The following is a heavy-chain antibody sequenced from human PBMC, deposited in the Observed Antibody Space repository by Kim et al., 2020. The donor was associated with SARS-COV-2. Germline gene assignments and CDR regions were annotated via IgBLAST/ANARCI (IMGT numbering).Heavy chain of an antibody. CDR2: INHSGST. Sequence: SETLSLTCAVYGGSFSGYYWSWIRQPPGKGLEWIGEINHSGSTNYNPSLKSRVTISVDTSKNQFSLKLSSVTAADTAVYYCARVGSLGQQLPRWYYYYGMDVWGQGTTVTVSS. CDR1: GGSFSGYY. D-gene: IGHD6-13*01. V-gene: IGHV4-34*01. CDR3: ARVGSLGQQLPRWYYYYGMDV. J-gene: IGHJ6*02.